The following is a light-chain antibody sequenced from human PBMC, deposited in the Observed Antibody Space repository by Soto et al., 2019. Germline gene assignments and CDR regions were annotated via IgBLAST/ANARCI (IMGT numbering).Light chain of an antibody. V-gene: IGKV3-20*01. CDR1: QSVSSSY. CDR2: GAS. J-gene: IGKJ1*01. Sequence: EIVLTQSSGTLSLSPGERATLSCRASQSVSSSYLAWYQQKPGQAPRLLIYGASSRATGIPDRFSGSGSGTDFTLTISRLEPEDFAVYYCQQYGSPPGTFGHGTKVEIK. CDR3: QQYGSPPGT.